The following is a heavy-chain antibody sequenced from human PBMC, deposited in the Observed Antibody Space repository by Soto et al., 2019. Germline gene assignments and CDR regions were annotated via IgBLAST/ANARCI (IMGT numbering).Heavy chain of an antibody. CDR3: AKMTTVTTYYFDY. D-gene: IGHD4-17*01. CDR1: GFTFSSYA. J-gene: IGHJ4*02. Sequence: GGSLRLSCAASGFTFSSYAMGWVRQAPGKGLEWVSGISGSGGSTYYADSVKGRFTISRDNSKNTLYLQMNSLRAEDTAVYYCAKMTTVTTYYFDYWGQGTLVTVSS. V-gene: IGHV3-23*01. CDR2: ISGSGGST.